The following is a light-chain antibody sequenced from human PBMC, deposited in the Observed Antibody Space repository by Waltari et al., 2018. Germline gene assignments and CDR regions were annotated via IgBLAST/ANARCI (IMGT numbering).Light chain of an antibody. J-gene: IGKJ4*01. CDR2: WTS. V-gene: IGKV4-1*01. Sequence: DIVMTQSPASLAVSLGERVTVNCKSSQSLLHSSNNKNYLAWYQQRPGQAPNLLSYWTSTRGSGVPTRFSGSGSGTEFSLTINGLQPEDVAVYYCQQSYSTPLTFGGGTTVEIK. CDR1: QSLLHSSNNKNY. CDR3: QQSYSTPLT.